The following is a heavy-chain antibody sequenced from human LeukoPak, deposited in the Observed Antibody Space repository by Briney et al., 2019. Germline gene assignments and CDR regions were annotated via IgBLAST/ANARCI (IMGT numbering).Heavy chain of an antibody. J-gene: IGHJ4*02. D-gene: IGHD3-10*01. CDR1: GVSFSQYR. V-gene: IGHV3-48*04. CDR3: ATSDRPGFGSHDY. CDR2: ISGSSSVI. Sequence: GGSMKLSCVVSGVSFSQYRMNWVRQAPGKGPEWISDISGSSSVINYADSVKGRFTISRDNDKNSLSLQMNSLRAEDTAVYYCATSDRPGFGSHDYWGQGTLVTVSS.